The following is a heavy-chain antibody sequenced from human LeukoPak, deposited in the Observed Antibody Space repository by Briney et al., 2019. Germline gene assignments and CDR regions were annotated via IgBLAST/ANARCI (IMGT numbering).Heavy chain of an antibody. D-gene: IGHD3-22*01. CDR2: ISSRGSTI. J-gene: IGHJ4*02. Sequence: GGSLRLSCAASGFTFSDYYMSWIRQAPGKGLEWVSYISSRGSTIYYADSVKGRFTISRDNAKNSLYLQMNSLRAEDTAVYYCASYYYDGSGVYYFDYWGQGTLVTVSS. V-gene: IGHV3-11*04. CDR1: GFTFSDYY. CDR3: ASYYYDGSGVYYFDY.